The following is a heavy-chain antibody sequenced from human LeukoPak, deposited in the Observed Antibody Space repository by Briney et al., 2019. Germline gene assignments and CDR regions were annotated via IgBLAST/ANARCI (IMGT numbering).Heavy chain of an antibody. Sequence: SVKVFCKASGGTFSNSAVSWLRQAPGQGLEWMGGIVPMFGAPNYGEKFQDRVTISADKSTGTAYMKVSSLRSDDTAVYYCATGRRPENYDYFDYWGQGTLVIVSS. D-gene: IGHD1-14*01. CDR2: IVPMFGAP. CDR3: ATGRRPENYDYFDY. CDR1: GGTFSNSA. J-gene: IGHJ4*02. V-gene: IGHV1-69*06.